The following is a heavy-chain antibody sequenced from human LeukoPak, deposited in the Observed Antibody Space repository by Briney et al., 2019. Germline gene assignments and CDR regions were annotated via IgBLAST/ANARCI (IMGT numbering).Heavy chain of an antibody. Sequence: PGGSLRLSCAASGFTFSSYAMSWVRQAPGKGLAWVSAISGSGGSTYYADFVKGRFTISRDNSKNTLYLQMNSLRAEDTAVYYCAKGGHEYGDYAEYYYGLDVWGQGITVTVSS. D-gene: IGHD4-17*01. J-gene: IGHJ6*02. CDR1: GFTFSSYA. V-gene: IGHV3-23*01. CDR3: AKGGHEYGDYAEYYYGLDV. CDR2: ISGSGGST.